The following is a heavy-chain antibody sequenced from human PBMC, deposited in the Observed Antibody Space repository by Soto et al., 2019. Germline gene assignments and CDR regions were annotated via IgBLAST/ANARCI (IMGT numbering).Heavy chain of an antibody. V-gene: IGHV4-39*01. CDR1: RGSLSGDPYY. J-gene: IGHJ5*02. D-gene: IGHD3-16*01. CDR2: VDYNGGA. CDR3: ARHHYA. Sequence: SETLSLTCTVSRGSLSGDPYYWGWIRQPPGKGLEWIGNVDYNGGAYYNPSLKSRLTISVDASKNQFSLKLTSVTAADTAVYYCARHHYAWGQGTLVTVSS.